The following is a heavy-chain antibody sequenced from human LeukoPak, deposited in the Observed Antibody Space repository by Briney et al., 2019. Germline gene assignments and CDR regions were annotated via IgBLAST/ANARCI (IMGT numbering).Heavy chain of an antibody. V-gene: IGHV3-21*01. CDR3: ARGSASYSRSSGYPFYFDC. CDR1: GFTFSSYS. J-gene: IGHJ4*02. Sequence: GGSLRLSRVASGFTFSSYSMNWVRPAPGRGLEWVSSISSSRSYIYYADSLEGRFTISRDNAKNSLYLQMNSLRAEDTAVYYCARGSASYSRSSGYPFYFDCWGRRTLVSVFS. CDR2: ISSSRSYI. D-gene: IGHD1-26*01.